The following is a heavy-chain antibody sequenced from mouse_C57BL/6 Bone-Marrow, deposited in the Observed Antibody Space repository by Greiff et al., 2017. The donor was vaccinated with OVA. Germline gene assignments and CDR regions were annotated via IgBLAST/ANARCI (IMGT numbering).Heavy chain of an antibody. Sequence: QVQLKQSGAELVRPGASVTLSCKASGYTFTDYEMHWVKQTPVHGLEWIGAIDPETGGTAYNQKFKGKAILTADKSSSTAYMELRSLTSEDSAVYYCTLLTGGARIDYWGQGTTLTVSS. CDR1: GYTFTDYE. CDR2: IDPETGGT. J-gene: IGHJ2*01. V-gene: IGHV1-15*01. CDR3: TLLTGGARIDY. D-gene: IGHD3-1*01.